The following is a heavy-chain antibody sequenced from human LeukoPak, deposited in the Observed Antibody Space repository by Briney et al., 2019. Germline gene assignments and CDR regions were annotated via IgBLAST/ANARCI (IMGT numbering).Heavy chain of an antibody. CDR2: IYCGGGT. CDR1: GINVSQNF. J-gene: IGHJ4*02. V-gene: IGHV3-66*01. D-gene: IGHD3-22*01. CDR3: ARGPYYNDGSGYYYRLDH. Sequence: GSLRLSWAASGINVSQNFLSWVRPASGKGLEWVSVIYCGGGTYYADSVKGRFTISRDYSKNILYLQMNSVRAEDTAVYYCARGPYYNDGSGYYYRLDHWGQGTLVTVSS.